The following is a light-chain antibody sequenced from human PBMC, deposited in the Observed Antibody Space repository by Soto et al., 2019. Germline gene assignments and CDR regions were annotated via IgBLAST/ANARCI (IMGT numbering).Light chain of an antibody. CDR1: SSDIGGYNY. J-gene: IGLJ1*01. V-gene: IGLV2-14*01. CDR2: EVS. Sequence: QSALTQPASVSGSPGQSITISCTGTSSDIGGYNYVSWYQQHPGKAPKLMIYEVSNRPSGVSHRFSGSKSGNTASLTISGLQAEDEADYYRTSYTSSSTNYVFGTGTKLTVL. CDR3: TSYTSSSTNYV.